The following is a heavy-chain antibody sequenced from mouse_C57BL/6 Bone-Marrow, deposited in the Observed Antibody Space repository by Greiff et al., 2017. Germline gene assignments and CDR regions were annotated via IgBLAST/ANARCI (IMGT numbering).Heavy chain of an antibody. J-gene: IGHJ1*03. CDR3: AGDWYFDV. CDR1: GYTFTSYW. Sequence: QVQLQQPGAELVRPGSSVKLSCKASGYTFTSYWMHWVKQRPIQGLEWIGNIDPSDRETHYNQKFKDKATLTVDKSSSTAYMQLSSLTSEDSAVYYCAGDWYFDVWGTGTTVTVSS. CDR2: IDPSDRET. V-gene: IGHV1-52*01.